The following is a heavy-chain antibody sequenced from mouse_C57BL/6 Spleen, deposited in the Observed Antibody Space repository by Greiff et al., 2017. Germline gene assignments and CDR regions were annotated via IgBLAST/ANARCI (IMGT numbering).Heavy chain of an antibody. CDR2: IDPNSGGT. J-gene: IGHJ4*01. V-gene: IGHV1-72*01. Sequence: QVQLKQPGAELVKPGASVKLSCKASGYTFTSYWMHWVKQRPGRGLEWIGRIDPNSGGTKYNEKFKSKATLTVDKPSSTAYMQLSSLTSEDSAVYYCARPPGSSSTLYYYAMDYWGQGTSVTVSS. CDR3: ARPPGSSSTLYYYAMDY. CDR1: GYTFTSYW. D-gene: IGHD1-1*01.